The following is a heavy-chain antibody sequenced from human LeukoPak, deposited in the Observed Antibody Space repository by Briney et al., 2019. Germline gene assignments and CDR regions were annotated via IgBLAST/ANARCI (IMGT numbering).Heavy chain of an antibody. Sequence: GGSLRLSCAASGFTFSSYSMNWVRQAPGKGLEWVSSISSSSSYVYYADSVKGRFTISRDNAKNSLYLQMNSLRAEDTAVYYCARVEYSGSYVDYWGQGTLVTVSS. CDR3: ARVEYSGSYVDY. CDR1: GFTFSSYS. J-gene: IGHJ4*02. V-gene: IGHV3-21*01. CDR2: ISSSSSYV. D-gene: IGHD1-26*01.